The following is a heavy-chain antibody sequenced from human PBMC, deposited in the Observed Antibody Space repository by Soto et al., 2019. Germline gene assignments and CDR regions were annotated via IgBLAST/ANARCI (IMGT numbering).Heavy chain of an antibody. V-gene: IGHV1-2*02. J-gene: IGHJ4*02. CDR1: GYTFTGHY. CDR3: ARGGIIGTPPDY. CDR2: IGPESGAT. Sequence: ASVKVSCKASGYTFTGHYIHWVRQAPEQGPEWMGEIGPESGATRYAQRFQGRVTMTRDMSISTAYLQWRNLKPSDTAKYYCARGGIIGTPPDYWGQGTRVTVSS. D-gene: IGHD2-15*01.